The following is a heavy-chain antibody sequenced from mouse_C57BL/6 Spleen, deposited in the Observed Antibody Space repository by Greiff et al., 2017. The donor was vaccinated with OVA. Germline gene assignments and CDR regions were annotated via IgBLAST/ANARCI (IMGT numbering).Heavy chain of an antibody. D-gene: IGHD1-1*01. CDR2: IWPGGGT. Sequence: QVQLKESGPGLVAPSQSLSITCTASGFSLTSYAISWVRQPPGQGLEWLGVIWPGGGTNYNSALKSRLRISKDNSKSQVFLKMNSLQTDDAARYDCASSSLAMDYWGQGTSVTVSS. CDR1: GFSLTSYA. J-gene: IGHJ4*01. V-gene: IGHV2-9-1*01. CDR3: ASSSLAMDY.